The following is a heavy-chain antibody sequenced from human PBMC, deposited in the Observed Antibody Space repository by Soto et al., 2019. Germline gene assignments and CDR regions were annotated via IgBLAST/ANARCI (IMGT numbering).Heavy chain of an antibody. V-gene: IGHV3-7*01. CDR2: IKQDGSEK. D-gene: IGHD1-26*01. Sequence: GGSLRLSCAASGFTFSSYWMSWVRQAPGKGLEWVANIKQDGSEKYYVDSVKGRFTISRDNAKNSLYLQMNSLRAEDTAVYYCARGGPRGYYRAFDILGQGTMVTVSS. J-gene: IGHJ3*02. CDR3: ARGGPRGYYRAFDI. CDR1: GFTFSSYW.